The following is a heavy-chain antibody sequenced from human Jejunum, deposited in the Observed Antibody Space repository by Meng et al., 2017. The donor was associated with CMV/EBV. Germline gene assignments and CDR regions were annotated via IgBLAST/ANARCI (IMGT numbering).Heavy chain of an antibody. CDR1: SA. V-gene: IGHV3-30-3*02. CDR2: ISYEGTNK. J-gene: IGHJ6*02. Sequence: SAMHWVRQAPGKGLEWVAVISYEGTNKYYAESVKGRFIISRDNSKNTVSLHMNSLRAEDTALYYCAKSRIAVAAAAGYYYYGLDVWGQGTTVTVSS. D-gene: IGHD2-2*01. CDR3: AKSRIAVAAAAGYYYYGLDV.